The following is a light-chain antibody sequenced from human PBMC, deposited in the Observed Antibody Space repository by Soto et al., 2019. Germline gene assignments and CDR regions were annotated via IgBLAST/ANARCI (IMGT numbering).Light chain of an antibody. CDR1: QNVSSRY. J-gene: IGKJ4*01. Sequence: SVFTQSPGTLSLSQGARATLSCRASQNVSSRYLAWNRQKPGQAPRLPMYETSRRATGIPARFSGSGSGTDFTLTISSLQSEDFAVYYRQEYDNWPPVTFGGGTKVDI. CDR3: QEYDNWPPVT. CDR2: ETS. V-gene: IGKV3-20*01.